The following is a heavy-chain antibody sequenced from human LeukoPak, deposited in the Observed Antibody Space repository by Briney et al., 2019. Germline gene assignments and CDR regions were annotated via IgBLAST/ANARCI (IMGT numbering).Heavy chain of an antibody. CDR3: ARSLSPASDKTYYFDY. J-gene: IGHJ4*02. V-gene: IGHV4-34*01. CDR2: INHSGST. D-gene: IGHD3-16*02. Sequence: PSETLSLTCAVYGGSFSGYYWSWIRQPPGKGLEWIGEINHSGSTNYNPSLKSRVTMSVDTSKNQFSLKLSSVTAADTAVYYCARSLSPASDKTYYFDYWGQGTLVTVSS. CDR1: GGSFSGYY.